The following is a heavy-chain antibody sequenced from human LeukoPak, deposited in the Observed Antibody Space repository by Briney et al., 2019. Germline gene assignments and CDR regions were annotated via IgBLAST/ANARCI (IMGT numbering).Heavy chain of an antibody. CDR1: GGTFSSYA. CDR3: ARDPNYYDSSGPTY. Sequence: ASVKVSCKASGGTFSSYAISWVRQAPGQGLEWMGRIIPIFGTANYAQKFQGRVTITTDESTSTAYMELSSLRSEDTAVYHCARDPNYYDSSGPTYWGQGTLVTVSS. V-gene: IGHV1-69*05. CDR2: IIPIFGTA. J-gene: IGHJ4*02. D-gene: IGHD3-22*01.